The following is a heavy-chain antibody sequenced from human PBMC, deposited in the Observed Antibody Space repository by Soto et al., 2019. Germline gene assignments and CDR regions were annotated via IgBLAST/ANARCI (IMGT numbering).Heavy chain of an antibody. CDR1: GGTFSSYA. CDR3: ARGDFRGVITYYYYYGMDV. CDR2: IIPIFGTA. D-gene: IGHD3-10*01. J-gene: IGHJ6*02. Sequence: VASVKVSCKASGGTFSSYAISWVRQAPGQGLERMGGIIPIFGTANYAQKFQGRVTITADESTSTAYMELSSLRSEDTAVYYCARGDFRGVITYYYYYGMDVWGQGTTVTVSS. V-gene: IGHV1-69*13.